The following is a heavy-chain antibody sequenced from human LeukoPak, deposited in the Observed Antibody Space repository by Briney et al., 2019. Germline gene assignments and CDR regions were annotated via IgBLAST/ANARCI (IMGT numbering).Heavy chain of an antibody. CDR3: ARRGPSVAGPYDY. D-gene: IGHD6-19*01. CDR1: GFTFSSYG. J-gene: IGHJ4*02. V-gene: IGHV3-21*01. CDR2: ISSSSSYI. Sequence: GGSLRLSCAASGFTFSSYGMNWVRQAPGKGLEWVSSISSSSSYIYTADSVKGRFTISRDNAKNSLYLQMNSLRAEDTAVYYCARRGPSVAGPYDYWGQGTLVTVSS.